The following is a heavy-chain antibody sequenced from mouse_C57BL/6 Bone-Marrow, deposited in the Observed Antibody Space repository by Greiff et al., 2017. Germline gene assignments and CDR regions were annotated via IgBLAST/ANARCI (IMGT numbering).Heavy chain of an antibody. Sequence: QVQLQQSGAELARPGASVKLSCKASGYTFTSYGISWVKQRTGQGLEWIGEIYPRSGNTYYNEKFKGKATLTADKSSSTAYMELRSLTSEDSAVYFCAREEYYYGSRDWFAYGGQGTLVTVSA. CDR1: GYTFTSYG. CDR3: AREEYYYGSRDWFAY. CDR2: IYPRSGNT. D-gene: IGHD1-1*01. J-gene: IGHJ3*01. V-gene: IGHV1-81*01.